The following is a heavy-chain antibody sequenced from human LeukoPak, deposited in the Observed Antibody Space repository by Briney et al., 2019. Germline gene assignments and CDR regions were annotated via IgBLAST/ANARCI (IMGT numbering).Heavy chain of an antibody. J-gene: IGHJ4*02. CDR3: ASLSISSSWPFDY. V-gene: IGHV3-30*03. Sequence: GGSLRLSCAASGFTFSSYGVHWVRQAPGKGLEWVAVISYDGSNKYYADSVKGRFTISRDNSKNTLYLQMNSLRAEDTAVYYCASLSISSSWPFDYWGQGTLVTVSS. CDR1: GFTFSSYG. D-gene: IGHD6-13*01. CDR2: ISYDGSNK.